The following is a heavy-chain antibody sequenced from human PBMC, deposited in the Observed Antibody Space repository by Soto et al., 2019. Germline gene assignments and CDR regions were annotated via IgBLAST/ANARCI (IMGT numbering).Heavy chain of an antibody. V-gene: IGHV1-69*02. D-gene: IGHD2-21*02. Sequence: QVQLGQSGAEVKKPGSSVKVSCKASGGSFDTYIVTWVRQAPGQGLEWMGRIIPVLGVEYYALKFQGTVAITADSSTSTAYMELTSPRSGDTAVYYCAKSCDPGSATASYYGVDVWGLGTTVTVS. CDR3: AKSCDPGSATASYYGVDV. CDR2: IIPVLGVE. CDR1: GGSFDTYI. J-gene: IGHJ6*02.